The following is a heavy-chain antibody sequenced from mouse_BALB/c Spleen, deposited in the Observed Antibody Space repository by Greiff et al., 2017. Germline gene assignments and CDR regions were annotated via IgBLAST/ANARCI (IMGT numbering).Heavy chain of an antibody. Sequence: VKLVESGAELARPGASVKLSCKASGYTFTSYWMQWVKQRPGQGLEWIGAIYPGDGDTRYTQKFKGKATLTADKSSSTAYMQLSSLASEDSAVYYCASWDYWGQGTTLTVSS. J-gene: IGHJ2*01. CDR3: ASWDY. CDR2: IYPGDGDT. CDR1: GYTFTSYW. V-gene: IGHV1-87*01.